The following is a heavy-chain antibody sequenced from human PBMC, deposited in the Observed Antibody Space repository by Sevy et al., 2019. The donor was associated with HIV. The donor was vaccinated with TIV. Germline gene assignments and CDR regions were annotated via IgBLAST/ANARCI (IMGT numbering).Heavy chain of an antibody. Sequence: ASVKVSCKASGYTFTSYDINWVRQATGQGLEWMGWMNPNSGNTGYAQKFQGRVTMTRNTSISTAYMELSSLRSEDTAVYYCASLYDFWSGYYTGESHYGMDVWGQGTTVTASS. CDR3: ASLYDFWSGYYTGESHYGMDV. V-gene: IGHV1-8*01. J-gene: IGHJ6*02. D-gene: IGHD3-3*01. CDR2: MNPNSGNT. CDR1: GYTFTSYD.